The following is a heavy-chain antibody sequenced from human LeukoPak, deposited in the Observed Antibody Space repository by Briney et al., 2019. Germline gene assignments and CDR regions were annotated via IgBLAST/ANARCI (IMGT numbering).Heavy chain of an antibody. J-gene: IGHJ4*02. CDR3: ARDSPDYGDYTNFDY. CDR2: IKQDGSEK. V-gene: IGHV3-7*01. Sequence: PGGSLRLSCAASGFTFSSYWMHWVRQAPGKGLEWVANIKQDGSEKYYVDSVKGRFTISRDNAKNSLYLQMNSLGAEDTAVYYCARDSPDYGDYTNFDYWGQGTLVTVSS. CDR1: GFTFSSYW. D-gene: IGHD4-17*01.